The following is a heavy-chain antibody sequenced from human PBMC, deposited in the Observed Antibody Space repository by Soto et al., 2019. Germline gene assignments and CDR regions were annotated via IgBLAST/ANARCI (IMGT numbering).Heavy chain of an antibody. D-gene: IGHD1-1*01. V-gene: IGHV2-5*02. CDR3: APRLSGNNWTGGYFDY. CDR1: GFSLTSRPMG. J-gene: IGHJ4*02. Sequence: QITLKESAPTRVKPTQTLTLTCTFSGFSLTSRPMGVGWIRQPPGKALEWLAFIYWDDDKRYSPSLRSRLTITKDTSGNQGVLTMTNMDPVDTATYYCAPRLSGNNWTGGYFDYWGQGALVSVSS. CDR2: IYWDDDK.